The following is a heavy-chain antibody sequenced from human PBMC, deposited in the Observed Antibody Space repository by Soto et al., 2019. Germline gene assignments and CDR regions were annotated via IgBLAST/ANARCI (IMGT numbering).Heavy chain of an antibody. J-gene: IGHJ4*02. CDR3: ARQKNGCYGY. CDR2: IYYSGST. V-gene: IGHV4-39*01. Sequence: PSETLSLTCTVSGGSISSSSYYWGWIRQPPGKGLEWIGSIYYSGSTYYNPSLKSRVTISVDTSKNQFSLKLSSVTAADTAVYYCARQKNGCYGYWGQGTLVTVSS. D-gene: IGHD2-15*01. CDR1: GGSISSSSYY.